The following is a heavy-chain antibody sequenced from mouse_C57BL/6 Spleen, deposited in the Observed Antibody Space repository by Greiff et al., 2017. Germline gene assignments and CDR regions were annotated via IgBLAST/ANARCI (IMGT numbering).Heavy chain of an antibody. CDR3: TPNWDEGFAY. CDR1: GFNIKDDY. CDR2: IDPENGDT. J-gene: IGHJ3*01. Sequence: VQLQQSGAELVRPGASVKLSCTASGFNIKDDYMHWVKQRPEQGLEWIGWIDPENGDTEYASKFQGKATITADTSSNTAYLQLSSLTSEDTAVXYCTPNWDEGFAYWGQGTLVTVSA. D-gene: IGHD4-1*01. V-gene: IGHV14-4*01.